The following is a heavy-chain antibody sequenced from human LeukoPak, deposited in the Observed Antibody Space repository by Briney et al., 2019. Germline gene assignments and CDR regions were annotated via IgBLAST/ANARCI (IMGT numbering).Heavy chain of an antibody. CDR3: AKEMYDY. J-gene: IGHJ4*02. Sequence: GGSLRLSCAASGFTFSSYGMHWVRQAPGKGLEWVAVISYDGSNKYYADSVKGRFTISRDNSKNTLYLQMNSLRAEDTAVYYCAKEMYDYWAREPWSPSPQ. V-gene: IGHV3-30*18. CDR2: ISYDGSNK. CDR1: GFTFSSYG.